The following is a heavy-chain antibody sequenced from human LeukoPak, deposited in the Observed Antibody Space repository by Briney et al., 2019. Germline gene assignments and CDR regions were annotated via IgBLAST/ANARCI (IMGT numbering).Heavy chain of an antibody. CDR2: IYHSGSA. J-gene: IGHJ4*02. Sequence: PSETLSLTCGVSGGSISSNNWWSWVRQPPGQGLERIGEIYHSGSANYNPSLKSRVTISVGKSKNQLSLKLISVTAADTAVYYCARDVGTALVTGDYWGQGTLVTVSS. V-gene: IGHV4-4*02. CDR3: ARDVGTALVTGDY. D-gene: IGHD5-18*01. CDR1: GGSISSNNW.